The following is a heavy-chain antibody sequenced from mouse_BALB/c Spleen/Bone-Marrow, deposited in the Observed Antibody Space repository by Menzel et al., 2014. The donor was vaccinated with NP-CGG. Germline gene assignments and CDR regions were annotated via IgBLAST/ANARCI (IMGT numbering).Heavy chain of an antibody. V-gene: IGHV14-3*02. J-gene: IGHJ3*01. CDR3: ASYYYGRAWFAY. CDR1: GFNIKDTY. Sequence: EVKLVESGAELVKPGASVKLSCTASGFNIKDTYMHWVKQRPEQGLEWIGRIDPANGNTKYDPKFQGRATITADTSSNTAYLQLSSLTSEDTAVYYCASYYYGRAWFAYWGQGTLVTVSA. D-gene: IGHD1-1*01. CDR2: IDPANGNT.